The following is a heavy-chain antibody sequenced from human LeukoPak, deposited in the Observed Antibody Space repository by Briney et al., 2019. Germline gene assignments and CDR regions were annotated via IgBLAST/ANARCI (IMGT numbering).Heavy chain of an antibody. CDR1: GFTFSSYE. V-gene: IGHV3-48*03. Sequence: GGSLRLSCAASGFTFSSYEMNWVRQAPWKGLEGVSYISSSGSTIYYANSVKGRFTISHDHARNSLYLQMNSMRPQDMAVYYCARGFLGYCSGGSCYSEVGNDYWGQGTLVTVSS. CDR3: ARGFLGYCSGGSCYSEVGNDY. CDR2: ISSSGSTI. D-gene: IGHD2-15*01. J-gene: IGHJ4*02.